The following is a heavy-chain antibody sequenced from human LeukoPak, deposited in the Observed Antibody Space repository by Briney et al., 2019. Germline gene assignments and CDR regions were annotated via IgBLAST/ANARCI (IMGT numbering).Heavy chain of an antibody. J-gene: IGHJ4*02. CDR3: ASFVHYDILTGFFDY. CDR2: IYTSGST. D-gene: IGHD3-9*01. CDR1: GGSISSGSYY. V-gene: IGHV4-61*02. Sequence: PSETLSLTCTVSGGSISSGSYYWSWIRQPAGKGLEWIGRIYTSGSTNYNPSLKSRVTISVDTSKNQFSLKLSSVTAADTAVYYCASFVHYDILTGFFDYWGQGTLVTVSS.